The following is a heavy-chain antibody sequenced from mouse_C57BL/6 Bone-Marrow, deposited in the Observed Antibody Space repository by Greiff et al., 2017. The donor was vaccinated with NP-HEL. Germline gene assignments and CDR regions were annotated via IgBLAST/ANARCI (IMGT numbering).Heavy chain of an antibody. CDR1: GYTFTSYW. CDR3: ARKTAQATDY. Sequence: VQLQQPGAELVKPGASVKMSCKASGYTFTSYWITWVRQRPGQGLEWIGDIYPGSGSTNYIEKFKSKATLTVDTSSSTAYMQLSSLTSEEAAVYYCARKTAQATDYWGQGTTLTVSS. J-gene: IGHJ2*01. CDR2: IYPGSGST. V-gene: IGHV1-55*01. D-gene: IGHD3-2*02.